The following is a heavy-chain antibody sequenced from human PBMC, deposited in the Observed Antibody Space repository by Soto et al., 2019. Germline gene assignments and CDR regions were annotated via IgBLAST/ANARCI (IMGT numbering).Heavy chain of an antibody. Sequence: PSETLSLTCTVSGGSISSYYWSWIRQPPGKGLEWIGYIYYSGSTNYNPSLKSRVTISVDTSKNQFSLKLSSVTAADTAVYYCARDEGEAWFDPWGQGTLVTVSS. J-gene: IGHJ5*02. CDR1: GGSISSYY. D-gene: IGHD1-26*01. CDR3: ARDEGEAWFDP. CDR2: IYYSGST. V-gene: IGHV4-59*01.